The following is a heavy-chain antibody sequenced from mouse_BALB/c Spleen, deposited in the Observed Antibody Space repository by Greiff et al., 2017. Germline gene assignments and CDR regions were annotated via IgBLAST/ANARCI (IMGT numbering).Heavy chain of an antibody. Sequence: EVQLQQSGAELVRSGASVKLSCTASGFNIKDYYMHWVKQRPEQGLEWIGWIDPENGDTEYAPKFQGKATMTADTSSNTAYLQLSSLTSEDTAVYYCHYYGSSSFDYWGQGTTLTVSS. CDR1: GFNIKDYY. CDR2: IDPENGDT. D-gene: IGHD1-1*01. V-gene: IGHV14-4*02. CDR3: HYYGSSSFDY. J-gene: IGHJ2*01.